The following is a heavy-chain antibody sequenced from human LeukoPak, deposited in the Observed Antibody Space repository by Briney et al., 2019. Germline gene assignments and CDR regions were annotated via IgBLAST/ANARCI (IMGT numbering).Heavy chain of an antibody. V-gene: IGHV4-39*01. CDR2: IYYSGST. D-gene: IGHD6-19*01. CDR1: GGSISSSPYY. Sequence: PSETLSLTCTVSGGSISSSPYYWGWIRQPPGKGLEWMGNIYYSGSTYYNPSLKTRVTISVDTSKNQFSLKLTSVTAADTAVYYCARHASVDGNWPRPLDYWGQGSLVTVSS. CDR3: ARHASVDGNWPRPLDY. J-gene: IGHJ4*02.